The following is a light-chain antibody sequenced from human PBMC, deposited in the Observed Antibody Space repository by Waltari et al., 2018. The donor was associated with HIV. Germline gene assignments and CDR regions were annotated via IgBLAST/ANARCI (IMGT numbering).Light chain of an antibody. J-gene: IGKJ4*01. CDR1: QSVSRNY. Sequence: EIVLTQSPGTLSLSLGERATLSCRASQSVSRNYLAWYQHKPGQAPRLLIYGASSRATGIPDRFSGSGSGTDFTLTISRLEPADFAVYYCQQYGSSPRALTFGGGTKVEIK. V-gene: IGKV3-20*01. CDR3: QQYGSSPRALT. CDR2: GAS.